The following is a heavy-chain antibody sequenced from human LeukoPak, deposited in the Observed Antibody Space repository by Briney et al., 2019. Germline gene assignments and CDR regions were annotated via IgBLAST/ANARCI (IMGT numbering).Heavy chain of an antibody. Sequence: KTGGSLRLSCAASGFTFSSYSMNWVRQAPGKGLEWVSSISSSSSYIYYADSVKGRFTISRDNAKNSLYLQMNSLRAEDTAVYYCARDSKLLRITMIVVVPRGYYSVWTSGAKGPRSPSP. J-gene: IGHJ6*02. V-gene: IGHV3-21*01. D-gene: IGHD3-22*01. CDR3: ARDSKLLRITMIVVVPRGYYSVWTS. CDR2: ISSSSSYI. CDR1: GFTFSSYS.